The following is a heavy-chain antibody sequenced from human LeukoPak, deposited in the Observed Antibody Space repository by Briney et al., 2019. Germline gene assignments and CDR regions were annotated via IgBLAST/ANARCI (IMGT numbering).Heavy chain of an antibody. CDR3: ASRVVGAARRGLIGAFDI. CDR2: IIPIFGTA. J-gene: IGHJ3*02. D-gene: IGHD6-6*01. V-gene: IGHV1-69*13. Sequence: GASVKVSCKASGGTFSSYAISWVRQAPGQGLEWMGGIIPIFGTANYAQKFQGRVTITADESTSTAYMELSSLRSEDTAVYYCASRVVGAARRGLIGAFDIWGQGTMVTVSS. CDR1: GGTFSSYA.